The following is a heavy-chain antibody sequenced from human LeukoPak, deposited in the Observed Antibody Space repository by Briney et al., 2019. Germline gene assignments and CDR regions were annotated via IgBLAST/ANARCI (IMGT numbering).Heavy chain of an antibody. Sequence: GGSLRLSCAASGFTFSSYWMTWVRQAPGKGLEWVSSISSSSSYIYFADSVKGRFTISGDNAKKSLYLQMNSLRAEDTAVYYCTREEGGKLGIDYYFDYWGQGTLVTVSS. J-gene: IGHJ4*02. CDR3: TREEGGKLGIDYYFDY. CDR1: GFTFSSYW. V-gene: IGHV3-21*01. D-gene: IGHD7-27*01. CDR2: ISSSSSYI.